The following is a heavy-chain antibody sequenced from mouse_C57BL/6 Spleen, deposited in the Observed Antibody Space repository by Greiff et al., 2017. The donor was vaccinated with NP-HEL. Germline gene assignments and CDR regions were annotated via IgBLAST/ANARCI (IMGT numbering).Heavy chain of an antibody. CDR1: GFTFSSYA. V-gene: IGHV5-9-1*02. CDR2: ISSGGDYI. Sequence: EVKVVESGEGLVKPGGSLKLSCAASGFTFSSYAMSWVRQTPEKRLEWVAYISSGGDYIYYADTVKGRFTISRDNARNTLYLQMSSLKSEDTAMYYCTRKGIYYDYAMDYWGQGTSVTVSS. J-gene: IGHJ4*01. CDR3: TRKGIYYDYAMDY. D-gene: IGHD2-1*01.